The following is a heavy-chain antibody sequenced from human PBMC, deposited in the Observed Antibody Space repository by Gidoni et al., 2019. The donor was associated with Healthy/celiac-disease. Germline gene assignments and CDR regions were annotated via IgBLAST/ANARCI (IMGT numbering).Heavy chain of an antibody. D-gene: IGHD2-2*01. CDR3: ARSSAVVPAAIAY. CDR1: GGTFSSYS. Sequence: QVQLVESGAEGKKPGSSVKDGCKAYGGTFSSYSISWVRQAPGQGLAWMGGIIPIFGTAHYAQKFPGRVTITADESTSTAYMELSSLRSEDTAVYYCARSSAVVPAAIAYWGHGTLVPVSS. V-gene: IGHV1-69*01. J-gene: IGHJ4*01. CDR2: IIPIFGTA.